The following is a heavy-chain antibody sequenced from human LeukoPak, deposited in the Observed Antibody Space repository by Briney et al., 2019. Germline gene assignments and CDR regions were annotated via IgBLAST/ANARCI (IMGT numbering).Heavy chain of an antibody. CDR2: ISDYNGNT. CDR3: ARDLYRDSLPVSWFDP. Sequence: ASAKVPCKASGYTFTSYGISWVRQAPGQGLEWMGWISDYNGNTNYEQKLQGRGTMTTDTSTSTAYMELRSLRSDDTAVYYCARDLYRDSLPVSWFDPWGQGTLVTVSS. V-gene: IGHV1-18*01. J-gene: IGHJ5*02. CDR1: GYTFTSYG. D-gene: IGHD4-11*01.